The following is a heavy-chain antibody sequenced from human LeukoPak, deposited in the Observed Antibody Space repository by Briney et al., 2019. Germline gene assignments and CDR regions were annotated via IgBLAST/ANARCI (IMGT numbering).Heavy chain of an antibody. J-gene: IGHJ4*02. Sequence: PGGSLRLSCAASGFTFSSYAMTWVRQAPGKGLEWVSGIGASDTYYADSVKGRFTISRDNSKNTLYLQMNSLRAEDTAVYYCAKDHGSGSQIGWGQGTLVTVSS. CDR1: GFTFSSYA. V-gene: IGHV3-23*01. CDR3: AKDHGSGSQIG. CDR2: IGASDT. D-gene: IGHD1-26*01.